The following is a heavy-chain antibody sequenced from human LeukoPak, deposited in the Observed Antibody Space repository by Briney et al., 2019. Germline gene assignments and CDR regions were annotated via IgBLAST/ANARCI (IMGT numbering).Heavy chain of an antibody. V-gene: IGHV1-58*02. Sequence: ASAEVSCKASGFTFTSSAMQWVRQARGQRLEWIGWIVVGSGNTNYAQKFQERVTITRDMSTSTAYMELSSLRSEDTAVYYCAGFCGGDCYAPYWGPGNLGSVSS. CDR1: GFTFTSSA. J-gene: IGHJ4*01. CDR3: AGFCGGDCYAPY. D-gene: IGHD2-21*02. CDR2: IVVGSGNT.